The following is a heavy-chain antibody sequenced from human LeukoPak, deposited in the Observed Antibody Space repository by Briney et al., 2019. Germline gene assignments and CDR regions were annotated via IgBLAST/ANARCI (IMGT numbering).Heavy chain of an antibody. Sequence: TGGSLRLSCAASGFTFSSYAMSWVRQAPGKGLEWVSAISGSGGSTYYADSVKGRFTISRDNSKNTLYLQMNSLRTEDTAVYYCARQDCSGGSCYLDYWGQGTLVTVSS. D-gene: IGHD2-15*01. V-gene: IGHV3-23*01. CDR2: ISGSGGST. CDR3: ARQDCSGGSCYLDY. J-gene: IGHJ4*02. CDR1: GFTFSSYA.